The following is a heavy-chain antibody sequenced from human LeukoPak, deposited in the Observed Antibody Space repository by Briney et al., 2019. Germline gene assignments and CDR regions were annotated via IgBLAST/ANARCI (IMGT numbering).Heavy chain of an antibody. CDR3: ARQSLYYDILTGYYNQFDY. D-gene: IGHD3-9*01. CDR1: GGSISSSGYY. V-gene: IGHV4-39*01. J-gene: IGHJ4*02. Sequence: PSETLSLTCTVSGGSISSSGYYWGWIRQPPGKGLEWIGSIYYSGSTYYNPSLKSRVTISVDTSKNQFSLKLSSVTAADTAVYYCARQSLYYDILTGYYNQFDYWGQGTLVTVSS. CDR2: IYYSGST.